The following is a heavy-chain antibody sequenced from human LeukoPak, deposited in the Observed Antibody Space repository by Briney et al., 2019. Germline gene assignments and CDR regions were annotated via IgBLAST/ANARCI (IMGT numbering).Heavy chain of an antibody. CDR2: IYDSGST. D-gene: IGHD3-22*01. V-gene: IGHV4-59*01. CDR3: ARTTYYYDSTHLDY. CDR1: GGSISGYY. J-gene: IGHJ4*02. Sequence: PSETLSLTCTVSGGSISGYYLSWIRQSPGKGLEWIGYIYDSGSTNYNPSLRSRVVMAVDTSKTQVSLKVRSVTAADTAVYYCARTTYYYDSTHLDYWGQGTLVTVSS.